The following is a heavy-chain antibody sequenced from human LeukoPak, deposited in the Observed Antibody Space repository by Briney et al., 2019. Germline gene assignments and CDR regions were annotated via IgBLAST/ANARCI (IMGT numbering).Heavy chain of an antibody. Sequence: QPSETLSLTCTVSGGSISSYYWSWIRQPPGKGLEWIGYIYYSGSTNYSPSLKSRVTISVDTSKNQFSLRLSSMTAADTAVYYCARVTGYMIEDYFDYWGQGTLVTVSS. V-gene: IGHV4-59*01. D-gene: IGHD3-22*01. CDR2: IYYSGST. CDR1: GGSISSYY. CDR3: ARVTGYMIEDYFDY. J-gene: IGHJ4*02.